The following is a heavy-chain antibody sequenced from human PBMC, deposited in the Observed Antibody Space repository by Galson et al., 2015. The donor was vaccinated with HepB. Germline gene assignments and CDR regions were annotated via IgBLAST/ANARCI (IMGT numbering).Heavy chain of an antibody. Sequence: SLRLSCAASGFTFSSYSMNWVRQAPGKGLEWVSSISSSSSYIYYADSVKGRFTVSRDNAKNSLYLQMNSLRAEDTVVYYCAREGRYYYDSSGYSVFWGQGTLVTVSS. V-gene: IGHV3-21*01. D-gene: IGHD3-22*01. CDR2: ISSSSSYI. CDR1: GFTFSSYS. CDR3: AREGRYYYDSSGYSVF. J-gene: IGHJ4*02.